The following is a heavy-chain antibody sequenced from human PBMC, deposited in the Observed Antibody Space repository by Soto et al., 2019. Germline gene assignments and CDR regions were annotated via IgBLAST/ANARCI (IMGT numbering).Heavy chain of an antibody. Sequence: QVQLVQSGAEVQKPGSSVKVSCKASGGTFSSYAISWVRQAPGQGLEWMGGIIPIFGTANYAQKFQGRVTITADESTSTAYMELSSLRSEDTAVYYCATMRDGTSYYYYGMDVWGQGTTVTVSS. CDR2: IIPIFGTA. J-gene: IGHJ6*02. D-gene: IGHD1-1*01. V-gene: IGHV1-69*01. CDR3: ATMRDGTSYYYYGMDV. CDR1: GGTFSSYA.